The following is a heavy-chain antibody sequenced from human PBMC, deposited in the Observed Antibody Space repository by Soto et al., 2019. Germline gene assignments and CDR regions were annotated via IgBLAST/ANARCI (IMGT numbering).Heavy chain of an antibody. J-gene: IGHJ4*02. CDR2: INAGNGNT. CDR1: YTFTSYA. D-gene: IGHD3-3*01. Sequence: YTFTSYAMHWVRQAPGQRLEWMGWINAGNGNTKYSQKFQGRVTITRDTSASTAYMELSSLRSEDTAVYYCARDSPPYYDFWSGYYDYWGQGTLVTVSS. V-gene: IGHV1-3*01. CDR3: ARDSPPYYDFWSGYYDY.